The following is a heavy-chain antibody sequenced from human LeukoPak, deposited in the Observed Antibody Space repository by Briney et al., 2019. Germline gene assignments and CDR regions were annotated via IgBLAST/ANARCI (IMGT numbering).Heavy chain of an antibody. CDR1: GYTFTSYA. CDR3: ARAGRIYDFWSGYSSYYYYYGMDV. D-gene: IGHD3-3*01. CDR2: INTNTGNP. Sequence: ASVKVSCKASGYTFTSYAMNWVRQAPGQGLEWMGWINTNTGNPTYAQGFTGRFVFSLDTSVSTAYLQISSLKAEDTAVCYCARAGRIYDFWSGYSSYYYYYGMDVWGQGTTVTVSS. V-gene: IGHV7-4-1*02. J-gene: IGHJ6*02.